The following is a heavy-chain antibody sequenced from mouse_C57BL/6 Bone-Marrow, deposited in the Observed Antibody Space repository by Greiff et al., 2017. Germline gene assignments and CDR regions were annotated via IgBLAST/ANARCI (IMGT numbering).Heavy chain of an antibody. D-gene: IGHD1-1*01. Sequence: VQLQQSGAELVRPGASVKLSCTASGFNIKDDYMHWVKQRPEQGLEWIGWIDPENGDTEYASKFQGKATITADTYSNTAYLQLSSLTSEDTAVYYCTPYYGLDYWGQGTTLTVSS. CDR1: GFNIKDDY. J-gene: IGHJ2*01. CDR2: IDPENGDT. V-gene: IGHV14-4*01. CDR3: TPYYGLDY.